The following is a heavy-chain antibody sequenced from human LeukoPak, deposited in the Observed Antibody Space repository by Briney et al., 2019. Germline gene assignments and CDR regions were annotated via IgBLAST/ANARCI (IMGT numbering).Heavy chain of an antibody. V-gene: IGHV1-2*02. CDR3: ARDRPIVATIPYYYYGMDV. Sequence: ASVKVSCKASGYTFTGYYMHWVRQAPGPGLEWMGWINPNSGGTNYAQKFQGRVTMTRDTSISTAYMELSRLRSGDTAVYYCARDRPIVATIPYYYYGMDVWGQGTTVTVSS. CDR2: INPNSGGT. J-gene: IGHJ6*02. CDR1: GYTFTGYY. D-gene: IGHD5-12*01.